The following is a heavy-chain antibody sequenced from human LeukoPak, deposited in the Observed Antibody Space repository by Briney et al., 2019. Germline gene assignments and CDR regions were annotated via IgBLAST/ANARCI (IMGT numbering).Heavy chain of an antibody. CDR3: ARDSTSPAGSSYYYYGMDV. CDR2: IYTGGST. V-gene: IGHV3-53*01. Sequence: GGSLRLSCAASGLTVSTNHMSWVRQAPGKGLDWVSVIYTGGSTYYADSVKGRFVISRDNSKNTVYLQMNSLRVEDTAVYYCARDSTSPAGSSYYYYGMDVWGHGTTVSVSS. D-gene: IGHD2-2*01. CDR1: GLTVSTNH. J-gene: IGHJ6*02.